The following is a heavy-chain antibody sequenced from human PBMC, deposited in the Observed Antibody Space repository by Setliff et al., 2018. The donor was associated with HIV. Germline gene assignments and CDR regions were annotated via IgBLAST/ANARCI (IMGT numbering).Heavy chain of an antibody. CDR2: FDPEDGET. CDR3: ATRSYYYDSSGYSSRGAFDI. D-gene: IGHD3-22*01. J-gene: IGHJ3*02. V-gene: IGHV1-24*01. CDR1: GYTLTELS. Sequence: ASVKVSCKVSGYTLTELSRHWVRQAPGKGPEWMGGFDPEDGETIYVKKFQGRVTMTGDTSTDTAYMELSSLTSEDTAVYYCATRSYYYDSSGYSSRGAFDIWGQGTMVTVAS.